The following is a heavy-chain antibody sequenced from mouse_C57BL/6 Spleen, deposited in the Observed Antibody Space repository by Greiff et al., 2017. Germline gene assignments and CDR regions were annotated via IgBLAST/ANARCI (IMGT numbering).Heavy chain of an antibody. Sequence: QVQLQQSGAELVKPGASVKLSCKASGYTFTSYWMHWVKQRPGQGLEWIGMIHPNSGSTNYNEKFKSKATLTVDKSSGTAYMQLSSLTSEDSAVYYCASGYDYDPYYFDYWGQGTTLTVSS. V-gene: IGHV1-64*01. J-gene: IGHJ2*01. CDR3: ASGYDYDPYYFDY. CDR2: IHPNSGST. CDR1: GYTFTSYW. D-gene: IGHD2-4*01.